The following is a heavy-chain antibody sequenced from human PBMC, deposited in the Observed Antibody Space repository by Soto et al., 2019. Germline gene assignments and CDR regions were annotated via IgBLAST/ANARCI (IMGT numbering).Heavy chain of an antibody. CDR3: GRGSRWTKVEY. CDR2: IIPIFGPA. Sequence: QVQLVQSGAEVKKPGSSVKVSCKASGGTVSNSAISWLRQAPGQGLEWMGGIIPIFGPATYSQKFQDRVTITADESTGTGYMELSRLTSEDTAVYFCGRGSRWTKVEYWGQGTLVTVSS. D-gene: IGHD6-13*01. CDR1: GGTVSNSA. J-gene: IGHJ4*02. V-gene: IGHV1-69*01.